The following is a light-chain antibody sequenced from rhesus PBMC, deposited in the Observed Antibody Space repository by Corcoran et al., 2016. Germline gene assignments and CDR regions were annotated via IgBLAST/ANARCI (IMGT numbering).Light chain of an antibody. CDR3: QHYYSTPWT. J-gene: IGKJ1*01. Sequence: DIQMTQSPSSLSASVGDRVTITCRASQGISNDLAWYQQKPGETPKLLIYEASSWQSGIPSRFSGHGSGTDFTRTISSLQSEDFATYYCQHYYSTPWTLGQGTKVEIK. CDR1: QGISND. CDR2: EAS. V-gene: IGKV1-25*01.